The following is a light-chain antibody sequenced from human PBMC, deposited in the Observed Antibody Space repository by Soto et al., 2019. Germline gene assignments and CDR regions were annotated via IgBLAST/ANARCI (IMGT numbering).Light chain of an antibody. Sequence: VMTQSPATLSVSPGERATLSCRASQTVSRNLAWYQQRPGQAPRLLIYDISNRAAGVPARFSGSGSETEFTLTIRSLQPEDFAVYYCQHYVTWPLNFGGGTKVDIK. CDR1: QTVSRN. CDR3: QHYVTWPLN. J-gene: IGKJ4*01. V-gene: IGKV3-15*01. CDR2: DIS.